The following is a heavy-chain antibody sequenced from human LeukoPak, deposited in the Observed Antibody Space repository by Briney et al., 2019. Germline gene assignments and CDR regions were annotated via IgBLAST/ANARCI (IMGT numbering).Heavy chain of an antibody. D-gene: IGHD3-10*01. V-gene: IGHV3-48*03. J-gene: IGHJ4*02. CDR2: ISSSGSTI. CDR3: ARDFAGPMVRGAHPFDY. Sequence: GGSLRLSCAASGFTFSSYEMNWVRQAPGKGLEWVSYISSSGSTIYYADSVKGRFTISRDNAKNSLYLQMNSLRAEDTAVYYCARDFAGPMVRGAHPFDYWGQGTLVTVSS. CDR1: GFTFSSYE.